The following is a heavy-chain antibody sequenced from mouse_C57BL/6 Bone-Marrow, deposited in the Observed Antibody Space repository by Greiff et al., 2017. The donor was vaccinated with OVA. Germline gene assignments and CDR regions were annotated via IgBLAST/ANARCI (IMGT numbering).Heavy chain of an antibody. Sequence: QVQLQQSGTELVKPGASVKMSCKASGYTFTDYVISWVKQRTGQGLEWIGEIFPGSGSTYYNEKFKGKATLTADKSSNTAYMQLSSLTSEDSAVYFCARGGYGTFAYWGQGTLVTVSA. V-gene: IGHV1-77*01. D-gene: IGHD1-1*01. CDR1: GYTFTDYV. J-gene: IGHJ3*01. CDR2: IFPGSGST. CDR3: ARGGYGTFAY.